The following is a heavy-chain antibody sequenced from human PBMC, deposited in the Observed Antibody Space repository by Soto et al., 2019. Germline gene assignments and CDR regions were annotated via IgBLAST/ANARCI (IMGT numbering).Heavy chain of an antibody. V-gene: IGHV4-34*01. CDR1: GGSFSGYF. Sequence: SETLSLTCAVFGGSFSGYFWSWVRQPPGRGLDWIGEIDHSGSTNYNPSLKSRVTISVDTSKNQFSLKLSSVTAADTAVYYCARGRHFYGIDDWGQGALVTVSS. J-gene: IGHJ4*02. D-gene: IGHD3-10*01. CDR3: ARGRHFYGIDD. CDR2: IDHSGST.